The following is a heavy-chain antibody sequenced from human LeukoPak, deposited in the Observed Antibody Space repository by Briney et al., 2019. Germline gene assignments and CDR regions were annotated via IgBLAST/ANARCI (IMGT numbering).Heavy chain of an antibody. J-gene: IGHJ5*02. CDR2: IIPFLGVA. CDR3: ARGSSSEGWFDP. Sequence: GSSVKVSCKASGGTFSSYAISWVRQAPGQGRQWMGRIIPFLGVANYAQKFQGIVTFTADKSMSTAYMEFSSLRSEDTAVYYCARGSSSEGWFDPWGQGTLVTVSS. CDR1: GGTFSSYA. V-gene: IGHV1-69*04. D-gene: IGHD6-6*01.